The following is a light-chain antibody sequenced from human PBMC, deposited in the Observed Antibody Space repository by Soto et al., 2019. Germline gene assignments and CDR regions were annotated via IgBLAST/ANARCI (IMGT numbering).Light chain of an antibody. CDR3: QQYGSSPLT. CDR1: QSVSSSY. Sequence: EIVLTQSPGTLSSSPGERATLSCRASQSVSSSYLAWYQQKPGQAPRLLIYGASSRATGIPDRFSGSGSGTDFTLTISRLEPEDFAVYYCQQYGSSPLTFGGGTKVDI. V-gene: IGKV3-20*01. CDR2: GAS. J-gene: IGKJ4*01.